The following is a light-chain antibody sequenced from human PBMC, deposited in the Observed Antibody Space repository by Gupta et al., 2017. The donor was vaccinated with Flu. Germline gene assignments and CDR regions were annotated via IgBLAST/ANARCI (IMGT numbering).Light chain of an antibody. CDR3: QVWDSINDLPL. J-gene: IGLJ2*01. CDR1: IGSKS. Sequence: SYVLAQPPSVSVAPGQTARITCGGNIGSKSVHWYQQKPGQAPVLVVYDDSDRPSGIPERISGSKSGNTATLTISRVEAGDEADYFCQVWDSINDLPLLGGGTKLTVL. CDR2: DDS. V-gene: IGLV3-21*02.